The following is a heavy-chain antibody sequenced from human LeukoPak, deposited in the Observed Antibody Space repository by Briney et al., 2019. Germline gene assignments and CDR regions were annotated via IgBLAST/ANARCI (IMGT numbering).Heavy chain of an antibody. CDR2: INPSGNT. V-gene: IGHV4-34*01. CDR3: ARFGTY. J-gene: IGHJ4*02. Sequence: PSETLSLTCAVYGGSFSGYFWSWIRQPPGKGLEWIGEINPSGNTNYNPSLKSRVTISVDTSKKQFSLNLSSVTAASTAVYYCARFGTYWGQGTLVTVSS. CDR1: GGSFSGYF. D-gene: IGHD3-10*01.